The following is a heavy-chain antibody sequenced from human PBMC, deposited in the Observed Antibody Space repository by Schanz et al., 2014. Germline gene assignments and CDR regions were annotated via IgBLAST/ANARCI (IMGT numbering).Heavy chain of an antibody. CDR1: GYTFTSYG. Sequence: QVQLVQSGAEVKKPGASVKVSCKASGYTFTSYGINWVRQAPGQGLEWMGWISAYNGNTNYAQKLQGRVTMTTDTSTSTAYMELSSLRSDDTAVYYCARDRRRYCSTASCLHDNWFDPWGQGTLVIVSS. J-gene: IGHJ5*02. CDR2: ISAYNGNT. CDR3: ARDRRRYCSTASCLHDNWFDP. V-gene: IGHV1-18*01. D-gene: IGHD2-2*01.